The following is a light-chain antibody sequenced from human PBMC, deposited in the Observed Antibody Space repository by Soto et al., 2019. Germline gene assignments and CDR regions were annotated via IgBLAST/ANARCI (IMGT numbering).Light chain of an antibody. CDR2: KAS. CDR3: LQYHYFPYT. Sequence: DIQMTQSPSTVSASVGDRVTITCRASQSVISWLAWYQQKPGQAPKLLIYKASSLESGVPSSFSGSGSGTEFTLSISSLQPDHVAKYYCLQYHYFPYTFGQGTKLEI. CDR1: QSVISW. V-gene: IGKV1-5*03. J-gene: IGKJ2*01.